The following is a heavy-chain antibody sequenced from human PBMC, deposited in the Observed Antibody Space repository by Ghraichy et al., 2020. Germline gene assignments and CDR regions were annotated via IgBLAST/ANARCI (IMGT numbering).Heavy chain of an antibody. J-gene: IGHJ4*02. Sequence: GGSLRLSCAASGFTHSNAWMSWVRQAPGKGLEWVGRIKSKTDGGTTDYAAPVKGRFTISTDDSENTLYLQMNSLKTEDTAVYYCTTALYTTGRLGWGGTWGYWGQGTLVTVSS. V-gene: IGHV3-15*01. CDR1: GFTHSNAW. CDR2: IKSKTDGGTT. CDR3: TTALYTTGRLGWGGTWGY. D-gene: IGHD3-16*01.